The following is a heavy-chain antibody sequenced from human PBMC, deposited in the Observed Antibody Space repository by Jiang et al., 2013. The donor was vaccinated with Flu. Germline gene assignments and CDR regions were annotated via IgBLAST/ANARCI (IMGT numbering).Heavy chain of an antibody. CDR3: ARGGAGYSYYYGMDV. D-gene: IGHD2-15*01. CDR1: GFTFSSYG. CDR2: IWYDGSNK. J-gene: IGHJ6*04. V-gene: IGHV3-33*01. Sequence: QLVESGGGVVQPGRSLRLSCAASGFTFSSYGMHWVRQAPGKGLEWVAVIWYDGSNKYYADSVKGRFTISRDNSKNTLYLQMNSLRAEDTAVYYCARGGAGYSYYYGMDVWGKGTTVT.